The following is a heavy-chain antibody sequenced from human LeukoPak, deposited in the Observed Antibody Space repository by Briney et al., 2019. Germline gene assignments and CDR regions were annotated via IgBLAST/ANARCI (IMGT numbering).Heavy chain of an antibody. CDR2: INHSGST. D-gene: IGHD2-8*01. CDR3: AREVYNWFDP. CDR1: GGSFSGYY. Sequence: SETLSLTCAVYGGSFSGYYWSWIRQPPGKGLEWIGEINHSGSTNYNPSLKSRVTISVDTSKNQFSLKLSSVTAADTAVYYCAREVYNWFDPWGKGTLVTVSS. V-gene: IGHV4-34*01. J-gene: IGHJ5*02.